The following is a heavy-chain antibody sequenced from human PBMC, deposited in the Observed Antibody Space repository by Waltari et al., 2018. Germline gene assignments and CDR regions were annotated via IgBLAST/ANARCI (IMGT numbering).Heavy chain of an antibody. D-gene: IGHD6-13*01. CDR3: ARDGSSSWYHAYYFDY. V-gene: IGHV4-4*02. J-gene: IGHJ4*02. CDR1: GGSISSSNW. CDR2: IYHSGST. Sequence: QVQLQESGPGLVKPSGTLSLTCAVSGGSISSSNWWSWVRQPPGKGLEWIGEIYHSGSTTYNPSLKSRVTISVDKSKNQFSLKLSAVTAADTAVYYCARDGSSSWYHAYYFDYWGQGTLVTVSS.